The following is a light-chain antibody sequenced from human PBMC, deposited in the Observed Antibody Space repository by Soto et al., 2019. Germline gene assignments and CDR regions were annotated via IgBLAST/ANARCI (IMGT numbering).Light chain of an antibody. V-gene: IGLV2-14*03. CDR1: SSDVGGYKY. J-gene: IGLJ1*01. CDR2: DVT. CDR3: SSYTSTTTLYI. Sequence: QSVLTQPPSASGSPGQSVTISCTGTSSDVGGYKYVSWYQQHPGKAPKVIIYDVTYRPSGVSDRFSGSKSGNTASLTISGLQAEDEADYYCSSYTSTTTLYIFGTGTKVTVL.